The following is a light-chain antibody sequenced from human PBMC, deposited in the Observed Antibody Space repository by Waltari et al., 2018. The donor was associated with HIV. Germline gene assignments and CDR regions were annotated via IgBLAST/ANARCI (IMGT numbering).Light chain of an antibody. J-gene: IGLJ3*02. CDR3: ATWDDTPNGWV. Sequence: QAVLTQPPSASGAPGHRVLISCSGSRSTIGPTPIIWYQHLPGTAPRLLIGDNNQRPSGVPDRFSGSQSGTSGFLAISGLQSEDEADYYCATWDDTPNGWVFGAGTKLTVL. CDR2: DNN. V-gene: IGLV1-44*01. CDR1: RSTIGPTP.